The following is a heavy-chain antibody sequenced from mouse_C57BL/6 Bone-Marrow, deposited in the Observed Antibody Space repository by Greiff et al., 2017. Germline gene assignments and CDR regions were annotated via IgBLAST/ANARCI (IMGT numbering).Heavy chain of an antibody. CDR3: TVVVFDY. D-gene: IGHD1-1*01. CDR2: IDPENGDT. Sequence: EVQLQQSGAELVRPGASVKLSCTASGFNINDDYMHWVKQRPEQGLEWIGWIDPENGDTEYASKFQGKATITADTSSNTAYLQLSSLTSEDTAVYYCTVVVFDYWGQGTTLTVSS. J-gene: IGHJ2*01. V-gene: IGHV14-4*01. CDR1: GFNINDDY.